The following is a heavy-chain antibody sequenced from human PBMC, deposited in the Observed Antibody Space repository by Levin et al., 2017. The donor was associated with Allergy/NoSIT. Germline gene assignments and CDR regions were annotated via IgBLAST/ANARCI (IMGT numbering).Heavy chain of an antibody. D-gene: IGHD2-2*01. J-gene: IGHJ6*02. CDR3: ARELSVVVPTASSDYYYGMDG. CDR2: ISPSRGGS. V-gene: IGHV1-2*02. CDR1: GYTFTDYY. Sequence: GESLKISCKSSGYTFTDYYFHWVRPAPGQGLEWMGWISPSRGGSTSAQTFPGRVTLTRDTSISTAYMELSRRRSDDTAGYYCARELSVVVPTASSDYYYGMDGWGQGTTVTVS.